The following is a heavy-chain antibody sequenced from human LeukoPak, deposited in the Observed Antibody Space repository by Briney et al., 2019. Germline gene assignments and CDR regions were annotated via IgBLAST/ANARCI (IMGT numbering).Heavy chain of an antibody. D-gene: IGHD2-2*01. Sequence: PGGSLRLSCAASGFTFSTYAMTWVRQAPGKGLDWVSVISNGGVSTYYADSVKGRFAISRDNSKNTLYLEMNSLRAEDTALYYCAKLSSVSSQDFDYWGQGTLVTVSS. CDR1: GFTFSTYA. CDR3: AKLSSVSSQDFDY. V-gene: IGHV3-23*01. CDR2: ISNGGVST. J-gene: IGHJ4*02.